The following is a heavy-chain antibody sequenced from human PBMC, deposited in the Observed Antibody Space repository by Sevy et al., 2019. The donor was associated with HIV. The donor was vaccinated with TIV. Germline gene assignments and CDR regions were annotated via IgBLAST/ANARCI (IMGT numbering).Heavy chain of an antibody. V-gene: IGHV3-21*01. CDR1: GFTFRSYK. J-gene: IGHJ3*02. CDR2: ISTGGSYI. CDR3: ARDRGDYNNYDDAFDI. Sequence: GGSLRLSCAASGFTFRSYKMNWVRQAPGKGLEWVSSISTGGSYIYYADSMKGRFTISRDNAKNSLFLQMNSLRAEDTAVSYCARDRGDYNNYDDAFDIWGPGTMVTVSS. D-gene: IGHD4-4*01.